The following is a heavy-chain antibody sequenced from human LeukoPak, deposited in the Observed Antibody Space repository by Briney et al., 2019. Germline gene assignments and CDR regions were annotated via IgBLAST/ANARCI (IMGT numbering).Heavy chain of an antibody. CDR2: IYYSGST. Sequence: SETLSLTCTVSGGSISSSDHYWSWIRQPPGKGLEWIGYIYYSGSTNYNPSLKSRVTISVDTSKNQFSLKLSSVTAADTAVYYCARSKILGRGNYFDYWGQGTLVTVSS. CDR3: ARSKILGRGNYFDY. J-gene: IGHJ4*02. V-gene: IGHV4-61*08. CDR1: GGSISSSDHY.